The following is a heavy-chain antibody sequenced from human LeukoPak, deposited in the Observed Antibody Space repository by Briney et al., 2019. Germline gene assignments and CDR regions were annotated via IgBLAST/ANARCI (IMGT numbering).Heavy chain of an antibody. V-gene: IGHV4-4*07. Sequence: SETLSLTCTVSGGSISSYYWSWIRQRAGKGLEWIGRIYTSGSTNYNPSLKSRVTMSVDTSKNQFSLKLSSVTAADTAVYYCARVSELRYCSGGSCPNWFDPWGQGTLVTVSP. CDR3: ARVSELRYCSGGSCPNWFDP. CDR2: IYTSGST. D-gene: IGHD2-15*01. J-gene: IGHJ5*02. CDR1: GGSISSYY.